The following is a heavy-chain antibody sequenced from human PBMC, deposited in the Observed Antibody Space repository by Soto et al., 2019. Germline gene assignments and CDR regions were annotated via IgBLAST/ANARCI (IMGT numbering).Heavy chain of an antibody. J-gene: IGHJ4*02. V-gene: IGHV4-39*01. CDR3: ARHPHGTYFWFDY. D-gene: IGHD1-26*01. CDR1: AGSISSPTYY. Sequence: PSETLSLTCTLSAGSISSPTYYWGWIHHPPWQALEWIGSIYYSGSTYYNPSLKSRVTISVDTSKNQFSLKLSSVTAADTAVYYCARHPHGTYFWFDYWGQGTLVTVSS. CDR2: IYYSGST.